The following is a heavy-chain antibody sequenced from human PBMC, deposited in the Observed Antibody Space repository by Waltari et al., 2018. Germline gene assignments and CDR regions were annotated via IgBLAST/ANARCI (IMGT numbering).Heavy chain of an antibody. J-gene: IGHJ4*02. CDR2: IKQDGSEK. CDR3: ARVKWLVRDLDY. V-gene: IGHV3-7*01. Sequence: EVQLVESGGGLVQPGGSLRLSCAASGFPFSSYWMGWFRQAPGKGLEWVANIKQDGSEKYYVDSVKGRFTISRDNAKNSLYLQMNSLRAEDTAVYYCARVKWLVRDLDYWGQGTLVTVSS. CDR1: GFPFSSYW. D-gene: IGHD6-19*01.